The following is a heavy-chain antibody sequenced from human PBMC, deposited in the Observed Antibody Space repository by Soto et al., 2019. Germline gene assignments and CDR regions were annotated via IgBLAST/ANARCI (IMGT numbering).Heavy chain of an antibody. CDR1: GGSIGTRNYY. CDR2: LYYSGST. V-gene: IGHV4-39*01. CDR3: ARHYSSGWDYFDY. J-gene: IGHJ4*02. Sequence: SETLSLTCNVSGGSIGTRNYYWAWIRQPPGKGLEWIGSLYYSGSTYYKPSLKSRVTISVDTSKNQFSLKVTSVTAADTAVYYCARHYSSGWDYFDYWGQGTLVTVSS. D-gene: IGHD6-19*01.